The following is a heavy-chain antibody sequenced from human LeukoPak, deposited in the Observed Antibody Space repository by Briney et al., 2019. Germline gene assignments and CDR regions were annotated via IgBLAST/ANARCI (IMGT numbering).Heavy chain of an antibody. CDR2: FSGNDGYT. J-gene: IGHJ4*02. Sequence: GALRLSCVGSGFTFSNSILSWVRQAPGKGLEWLSTFSGNDGYTYYADSVKGRFTISRDNSKNTVYLQMNSLRAEDTANYYCAKRSTGYYFDSWGQGTLVTVSS. CDR3: AKRSTGYYFDS. D-gene: IGHD2-2*01. V-gene: IGHV3-23*01. CDR1: GFTFSNSI.